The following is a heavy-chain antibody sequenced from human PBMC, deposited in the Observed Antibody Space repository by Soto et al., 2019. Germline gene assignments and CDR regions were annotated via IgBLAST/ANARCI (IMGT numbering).Heavy chain of an antibody. Sequence: PGGSLRLSCAASGFTFTNFAMSWVRQAPGRGLEWASGISASGRDTYYADSVKDRFTVSRDNSKNTLYLQMNSLRAEDTAIYYCAKGKASGWYYFDYWGQGARVTVSS. D-gene: IGHD6-19*01. CDR1: GFTFTNFA. V-gene: IGHV3-23*01. J-gene: IGHJ4*02. CDR3: AKGKASGWYYFDY. CDR2: ISASGRDT.